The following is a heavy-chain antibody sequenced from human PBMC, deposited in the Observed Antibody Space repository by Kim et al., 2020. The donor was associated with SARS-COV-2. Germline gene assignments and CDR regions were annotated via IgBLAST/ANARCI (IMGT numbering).Heavy chain of an antibody. CDR3: AKDRAGSCISSSCYLFGGY. V-gene: IGHV3-23*01. CDR1: GFTFSSSA. J-gene: IGHJ4*02. CDR2: ISGSGDRT. D-gene: IGHD2-2*01. Sequence: GGSLRLSCAASGFTFSSSAMSWVRQAPGKGLEWVSAISGSGDRTYYADSVKGRFTISRDNSKNTLYLQMNSLRAEDTAVYYCAKDRAGSCISSSCYLFGGYWGQGTLVTVSS.